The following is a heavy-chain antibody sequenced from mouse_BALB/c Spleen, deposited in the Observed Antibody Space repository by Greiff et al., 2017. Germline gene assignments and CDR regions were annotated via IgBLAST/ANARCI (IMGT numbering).Heavy chain of an antibody. D-gene: IGHD2-1*01. CDR2: IYPGDGDT. J-gene: IGHJ4*01. V-gene: IGHV1-82*01. Sequence: QVQLQQSGPELVKPGASVKISCKASGYAFSSSWMNWVKQRPGQGLEWIGRIYPGDGDTNYNGKFKGKATLTADKSSSTAYMQLSSLTSVDSAVYFCARRGGNYGMDYWGQGTSVTVSS. CDR1: GYAFSSSW. CDR3: ARRGGNYGMDY.